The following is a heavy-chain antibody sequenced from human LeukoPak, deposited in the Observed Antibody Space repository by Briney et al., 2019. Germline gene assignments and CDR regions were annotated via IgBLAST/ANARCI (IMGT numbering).Heavy chain of an antibody. CDR3: AKAIAVSGIGYYYYGVDV. CDR1: GFTFSSYA. J-gene: IGHJ6*02. V-gene: IGHV3-23*01. Sequence: PGGSLRLSCAASGFTFSSYAMSWVRQAPGKGLEWVSAIGGSGGNTYYADSVKGRFTISRDNSKNTVYLQMNSLRAEDTALYYCAKAIAVSGIGYYYYGVDVWGQGTTVTVSS. CDR2: IGGSGGNT. D-gene: IGHD6-19*01.